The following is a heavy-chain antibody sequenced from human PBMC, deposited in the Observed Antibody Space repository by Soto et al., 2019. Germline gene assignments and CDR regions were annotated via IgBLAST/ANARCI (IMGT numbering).Heavy chain of an antibody. CDR2: IIPIFGTA. J-gene: IGHJ4*02. D-gene: IGHD6-6*01. CDR3: ARKEDSSSYFDY. Sequence: SVKVSCKASGGTFSSYAISWVRQAPGQGLEWMGGIIPIFGTANYAQKFQGRVTITADESTSTAYMELSSLRSEDTAVYYCARKEDSSSYFDYWGQGTLVTVSS. V-gene: IGHV1-69*13. CDR1: GGTFSSYA.